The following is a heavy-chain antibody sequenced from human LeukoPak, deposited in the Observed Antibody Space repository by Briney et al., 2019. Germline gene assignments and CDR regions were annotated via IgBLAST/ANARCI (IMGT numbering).Heavy chain of an antibody. D-gene: IGHD3-10*01. V-gene: IGHV4-39*01. CDR3: ARTYTLDYGSGSSIDY. CDR2: IYYSGST. Sequence: SETLSLTCTVSGGSISSSRYYWGWIRQPPGKWLEWIGSIYYSGSTYYNPSLKSRVTISVDTSKNQFSLKLSSVTAADTAVYYCARTYTLDYGSGSSIDYWGQGTLVTVSS. J-gene: IGHJ4*02. CDR1: GGSISSSRYY.